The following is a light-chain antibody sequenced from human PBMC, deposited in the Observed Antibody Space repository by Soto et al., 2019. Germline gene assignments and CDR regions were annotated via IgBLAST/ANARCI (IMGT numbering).Light chain of an antibody. Sequence: EIVLTQSPATLSLSPGEIATLSCRASQSLSSYLAWYQQNPGQAPRLLIYDASNRATGIPARFSGSGSGTDFTLTISSLEPEDFAVYYCQRRSNWLTFGGWTKGEIK. J-gene: IGKJ4*01. V-gene: IGKV3-11*01. CDR2: DAS. CDR3: QRRSNWLT. CDR1: QSLSSY.